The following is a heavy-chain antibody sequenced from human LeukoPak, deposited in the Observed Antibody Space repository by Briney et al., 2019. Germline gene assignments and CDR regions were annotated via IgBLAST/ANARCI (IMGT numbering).Heavy chain of an antibody. CDR2: INHSGST. CDR1: GGSFSGYY. Sequence: SETLSLTCAVYGGSFSGYYWSWIRQPPGKGLAWIGEINHSGSTNYNPSLKSRVTISVDTSKNQFSLKLSSVTAADTAVYYCARGLGSSVPAVYYFDYWGQGTLVTVSS. J-gene: IGHJ4*02. V-gene: IGHV4-34*01. D-gene: IGHD6-13*01. CDR3: ARGLGSSVPAVYYFDY.